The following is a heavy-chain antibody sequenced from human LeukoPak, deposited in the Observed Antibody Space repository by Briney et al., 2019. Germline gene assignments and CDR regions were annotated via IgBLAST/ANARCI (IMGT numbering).Heavy chain of an antibody. J-gene: IGHJ4*02. D-gene: IGHD1-7*01. V-gene: IGHV1-58*01. Sequence: SVKVSCKASGFTFTSSAVQWVRQARGQRLEWVGWIVVGSGNTNYAQKFQERVTITRDMSTSTAYMELSSLRSEDTAVYYCAADYRGNSWNYGYWGQGTLVTVSS. CDR2: IVVGSGNT. CDR3: AADYRGNSWNYGY. CDR1: GFTFTSSA.